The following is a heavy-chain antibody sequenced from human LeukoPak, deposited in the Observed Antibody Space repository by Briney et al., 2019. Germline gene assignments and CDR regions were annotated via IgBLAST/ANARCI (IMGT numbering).Heavy chain of an antibody. D-gene: IGHD5-18*01. CDR1: GYTFTSYG. Sequence: ASVKVSCKASGYTFTSYGISWVRQATGQGLEWMGWMNPNSGNTGYAQKFQGRVTMTRNTSISTAYMELSSLRSEDTAVYYCARIKRGYSYGNFDYWGQGTLVTVSS. CDR2: MNPNSGNT. V-gene: IGHV1-8*02. J-gene: IGHJ4*02. CDR3: ARIKRGYSYGNFDY.